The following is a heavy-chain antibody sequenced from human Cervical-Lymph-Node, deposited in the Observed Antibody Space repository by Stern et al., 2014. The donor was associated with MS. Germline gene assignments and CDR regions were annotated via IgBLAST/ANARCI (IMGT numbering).Heavy chain of an antibody. D-gene: IGHD6-19*01. J-gene: IGHJ4*02. CDR2: IDWDGDK. CDR1: GFSLTTTGMC. Sequence: ESGPALAKPTQALTLTCTFSGFSLTTTGMCVSWIRQPPGKALEWLSLIDWDGDKSYNTSLETRLTISRDTSKNQVVLTMTNVDPDDTATYFCAQIKYYSRAWTFDYWGQGILVTVSS. V-gene: IGHV2-70*01. CDR3: AQIKYYSRAWTFDY.